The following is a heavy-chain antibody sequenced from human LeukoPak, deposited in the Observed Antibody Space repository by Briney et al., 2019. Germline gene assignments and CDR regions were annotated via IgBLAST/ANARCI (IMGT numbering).Heavy chain of an antibody. V-gene: IGHV1-2*02. CDR3: STVSSGSAYLNYDY. CDR1: GYSFTSYY. CDR2: INPDNGGT. J-gene: IGHJ4*02. D-gene: IGHD3-10*01. Sequence: ASVKVSCKASGYSFTSYYMHWVRQAPGQGLEWMGWINPDNGGTNYAQKFQGRVTLTRDTSISTAYMDLSRLRSDDTAVYYCSTVSSGSAYLNYDYWGQGTLVTVSS.